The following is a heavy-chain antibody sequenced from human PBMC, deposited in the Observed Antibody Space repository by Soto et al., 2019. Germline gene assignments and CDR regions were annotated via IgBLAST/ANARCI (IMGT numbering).Heavy chain of an antibody. CDR1: GGSISSGGYY. Sequence: QVQLQESGPGLVKPSQTLSLTCTVSGGSISSGGYYWSWIRQHPGKGLEWIGYIYYSGSTYYNPFHKSRVTISVDTSKNQFSLKLSSVTAADTDVYYCARGGRGYENYYYYHMDVWGKGTTVTVSS. CDR3: ARGGRGYENYYYYHMDV. CDR2: IYYSGST. D-gene: IGHD5-12*01. J-gene: IGHJ6*03. V-gene: IGHV4-31*03.